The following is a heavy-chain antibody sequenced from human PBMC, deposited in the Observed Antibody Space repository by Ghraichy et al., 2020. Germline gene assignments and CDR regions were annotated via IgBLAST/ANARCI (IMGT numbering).Heavy chain of an antibody. CDR2: IGTYNGYT. CDR1: GYTFFTYD. CDR3: ARCPRGAVPGGLDV. Sequence: ASVKVSCKASGYTFFTYDISWVRQAPGQGLEWMGWIGTYNGYTDYAKNLQGRVTMTTDTSRSTSYMELRSLTYDDTAMYFCARCPRGAVPGGLDVWGQGTTVTV. V-gene: IGHV1-18*01. D-gene: IGHD6-19*01. J-gene: IGHJ6*02.